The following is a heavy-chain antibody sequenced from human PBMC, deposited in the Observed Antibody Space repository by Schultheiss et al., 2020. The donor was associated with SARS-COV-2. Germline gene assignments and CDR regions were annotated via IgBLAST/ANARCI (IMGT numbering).Heavy chain of an antibody. CDR3: ARALGRGIVGATTSSG. D-gene: IGHD1-26*01. CDR1: GLTFSSYS. J-gene: IGHJ4*02. V-gene: IGHV3-48*02. Sequence: GESLKISCAASGLTFSSYSMNWVRQAPGKGLEWGSYISSSSSTIYYADSVKGRCTISRDNAKYSLYLQMNSLRDEDTAVYYCARALGRGIVGATTSSGWGQGTLTTVAS. CDR2: ISSSSSTI.